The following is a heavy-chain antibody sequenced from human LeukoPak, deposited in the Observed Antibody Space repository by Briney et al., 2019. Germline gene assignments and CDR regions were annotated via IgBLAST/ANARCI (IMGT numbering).Heavy chain of an antibody. CDR1: GFTFSSYE. Sequence: GGSLRLSCAASGFTFSSYEMNWVRQAPGKGLEWVSYISSSGSTIYYADSVKGRFTISRDNAKNSLYLQMNSLRAEDTAVYYCARGSYYYDSSGYPNWVDPWGQGTLVTVSS. CDR2: ISSSGSTI. J-gene: IGHJ5*02. D-gene: IGHD3-22*01. V-gene: IGHV3-48*03. CDR3: ARGSYYYDSSGYPNWVDP.